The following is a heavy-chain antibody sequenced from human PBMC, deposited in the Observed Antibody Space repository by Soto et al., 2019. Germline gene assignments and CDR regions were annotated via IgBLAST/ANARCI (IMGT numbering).Heavy chain of an antibody. Sequence: ASVKVSCKVSGYTLTELSMHWVRQAPGKGLEWMGGFDPEDGETIYAQKFQGRVTMTEGTSASTVYMEVSSLTSEDTAMYYCARSSGGNFGIIIEGTNWFAPWGQGTLVTVSS. J-gene: IGHJ5*02. D-gene: IGHD1-26*01. CDR2: FDPEDGET. V-gene: IGHV1-24*01. CDR3: ARSSGGNFGIIIEGTNWFAP. CDR1: GYTLTELS.